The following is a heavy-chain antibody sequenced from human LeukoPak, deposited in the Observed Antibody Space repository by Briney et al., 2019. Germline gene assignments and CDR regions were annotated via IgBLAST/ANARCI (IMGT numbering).Heavy chain of an antibody. CDR1: GFTLSSYG. CDR3: ARASTKDDYYDSSGYSYYFDY. V-gene: IGHV3-33*01. CDR2: IWYDGSNK. D-gene: IGHD3-22*01. Sequence: GGSLRLSCAASGFTLSSYGMHWVRQAPGKGLEWVAVIWYDGSNKYYADSVKGRFTISRDNSKNKLYLQMNSLRAEDTAMYYCARASTKDDYYDSSGYSYYFDYWGQGTLVTVSS. J-gene: IGHJ4*02.